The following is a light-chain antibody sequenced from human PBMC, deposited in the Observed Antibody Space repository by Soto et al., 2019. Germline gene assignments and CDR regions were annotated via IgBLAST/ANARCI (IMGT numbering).Light chain of an antibody. Sequence: EVVLTQSPATLSLSPGDRATLSCRASQSVNNFLAWYQQKPGQTPRLLIYDASKRATGIPGRFSGSGSGTYFTLTISSLEPEDFAVYYCQQRRNWSPALSFGGGTKVDIK. CDR2: DAS. J-gene: IGKJ4*01. CDR1: QSVNNF. CDR3: QQRRNWSPALS. V-gene: IGKV3-11*01.